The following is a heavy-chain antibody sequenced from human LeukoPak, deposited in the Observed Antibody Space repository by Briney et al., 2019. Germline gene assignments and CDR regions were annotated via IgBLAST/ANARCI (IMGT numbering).Heavy chain of an antibody. V-gene: IGHV4-30-4*01. J-gene: IGHJ5*02. CDR3: ARANGGYGSWCDP. Sequence: SQTLSLTCTVSGGSISSGDYYWSWIRQPPGKGLEWIGYIYYSGSTYYNPSLKSRVTISVDTSKNQFSLKLSSVTAADTAVYYCARANGGYGSWCDPGGQGTLVSVSS. D-gene: IGHD5-12*01. CDR2: IYYSGST. CDR1: GGSISSGDYY.